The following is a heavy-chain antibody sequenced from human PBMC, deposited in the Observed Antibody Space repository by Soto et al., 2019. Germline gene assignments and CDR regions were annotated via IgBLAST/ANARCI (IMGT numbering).Heavy chain of an antibody. V-gene: IGHV1-18*01. J-gene: IGHJ4*02. CDR3: ARASVSGRRFDY. CDR2: ISTDKGNT. Sequence: ASVKVSCKTSGYTFTSYGISWVRQAPGQGLEWMGWISTDKGNTNYAQKFQGRVTMTRDTSTSTVYMELSSLTSEDTAVYYCARASVSGRRFDYWGEGTLVTVSS. CDR1: GYTFTSYG. D-gene: IGHD6-19*01.